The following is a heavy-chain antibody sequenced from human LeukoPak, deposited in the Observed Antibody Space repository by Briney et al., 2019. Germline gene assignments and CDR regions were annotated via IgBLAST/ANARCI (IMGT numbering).Heavy chain of an antibody. CDR1: GFTFSSYA. V-gene: IGHV3-23*01. D-gene: IGHD5-12*01. CDR3: VKGALRGYSAPGVFDF. J-gene: IGHJ3*01. Sequence: GGSLRLSCVASGFTFSSYAMSWVRQPPGKGLEWVSAISTSGGDTYYADSVKGRFTFSRDNSKNTLYLQMNNLRAEDTAIYYCVKGALRGYSAPGVFDFWGQGTVVTVSS. CDR2: ISTSGGDT.